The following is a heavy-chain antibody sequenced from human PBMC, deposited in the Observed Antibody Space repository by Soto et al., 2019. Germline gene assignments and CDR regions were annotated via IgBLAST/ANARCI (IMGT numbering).Heavy chain of an antibody. V-gene: IGHV3-23*01. D-gene: IGHD6-25*01. J-gene: IGHJ4*02. CDR2: ITGGGGST. Sequence: EVQVLESGGGLVQPGGSLRLSCAASGFTFSSYAMSWVRQAPGKGLEWVSAITGGGGSTWSADSVKGRFTISRDNSRTTLYLQMSSLRAEDTAVYCCAKGSASGSPYYFDYWGQGTLVTVSS. CDR1: GFTFSSYA. CDR3: AKGSASGSPYYFDY.